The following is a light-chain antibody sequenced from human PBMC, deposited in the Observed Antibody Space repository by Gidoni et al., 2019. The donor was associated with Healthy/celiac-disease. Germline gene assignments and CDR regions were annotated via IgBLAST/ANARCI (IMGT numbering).Light chain of an antibody. CDR1: QDISNY. CDR2: DAS. CDR3: QQYDNLPT. V-gene: IGKV1-33*01. Sequence: QSPSSLSASVGDRVTITCQASQDISNYLNWYQQKPGKAPKLLIYDASNLETGVPARFSGSGSGTDFTFTISSLQHEDIATYYCQQYDNLPTFGGXTKVEIK. J-gene: IGKJ4*01.